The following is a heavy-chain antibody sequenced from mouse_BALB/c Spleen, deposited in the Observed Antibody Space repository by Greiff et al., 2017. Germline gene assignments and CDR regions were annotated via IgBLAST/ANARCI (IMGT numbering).Heavy chain of an antibody. D-gene: IGHD2-14*01. V-gene: IGHV3-8*02. CDR3: AREVRQGYAMDY. CDR2: ISYSGST. CDR1: GDSITSGY. J-gene: IGHJ4*01. Sequence: EVQVVESGPSLVKPSQTLSLTCSVTGDSITSGYWNWIRKFPGNKLEYMGYISYSGSTYYNPSLKSRISITRDTSKNQYYLQLNSVTTEDTATYYCAREVRQGYAMDYWGQGTSVTVSS.